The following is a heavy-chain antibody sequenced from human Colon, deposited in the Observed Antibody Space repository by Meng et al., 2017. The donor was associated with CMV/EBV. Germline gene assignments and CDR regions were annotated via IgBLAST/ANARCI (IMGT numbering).Heavy chain of an antibody. V-gene: IGHV4-4*07. CDR2: ISTNRNT. D-gene: IGHD5-12*01. J-gene: IGHJ4*02. CDR1: GGSISTYY. CDR3: VRGGYSGTQTGGVQEY. Sequence: VQLQESGPGLVKPSETLSLTCTVSGGSISTYYWSWIRQPAGEGLEWLGRISTNRNTDYNPSLNRRATIWLDTSNNQFSLKLTSVTAADTAVYYCVRGGYSGTQTGGVQEYWGQGTLVTVSS.